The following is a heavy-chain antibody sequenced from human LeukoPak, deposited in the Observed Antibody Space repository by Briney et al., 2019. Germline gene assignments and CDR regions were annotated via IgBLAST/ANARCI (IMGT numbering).Heavy chain of an antibody. CDR2: ISIDGGRT. CDR3: ARKGIGSSRYQNMDV. V-gene: IGHV3-23*01. J-gene: IGHJ6*03. Sequence: GGSLRLSCTASGFTFGEDAWSWVRQAPGKGPEWVSTISIDGGRTYYADSVKGRFTVSRDTSKNTLYLQMNSLRAEDTAVYYCARKGIGSSRYQNMDVWGKGTTVTVSS. D-gene: IGHD6-25*01. CDR1: GFTFGEDA.